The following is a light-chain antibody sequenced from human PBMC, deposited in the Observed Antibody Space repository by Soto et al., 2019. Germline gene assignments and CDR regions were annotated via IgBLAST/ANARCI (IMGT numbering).Light chain of an antibody. CDR2: GAL. CDR1: QSVTTSY. J-gene: IGKJ3*01. CDR3: QQYNNWPPV. Sequence: QSPGTLPLPPGESAPLSCLASQSVTTSYLAWCQQKPGQAPRLLIFGALRRATGIPARFSGSGSGTEFTLTISSLQSEDFAVYYCQQYNNWPPVFGPGTKVDIK. V-gene: IGKV3-15*01.